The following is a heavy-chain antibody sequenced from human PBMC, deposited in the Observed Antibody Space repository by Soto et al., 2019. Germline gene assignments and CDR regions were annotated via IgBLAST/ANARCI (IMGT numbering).Heavy chain of an antibody. CDR2: IYHSGST. J-gene: IGHJ6*02. D-gene: IGHD2-2*01. CDR3: ARDLGYCSSTSCYLYYYYGRDV. CDR1: GGSISSSNW. Sequence: QVQLQESGPGLVKPSGTLSLTCAVSGGSISSSNWWRWVRQPPGKGLEWIGEIYHSGSTNYNPSLQSRLTISVDHSKNQFSLKLSAVTAAYTAVYYCARDLGYCSSTSCYLYYYYGRDVWGQGTTVTVSS. V-gene: IGHV4-4*02.